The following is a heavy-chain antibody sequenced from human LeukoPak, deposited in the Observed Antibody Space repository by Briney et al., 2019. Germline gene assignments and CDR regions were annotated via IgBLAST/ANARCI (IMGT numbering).Heavy chain of an antibody. Sequence: SETLSLTCTVSGGSITSSSYYWGWIRQPPGKGLEWIGSVYYSGSTYYNPSLKSRVTISVDTSKNQFSLKLSSVTAADTAVYYCARYEAVAGVFDYWGQGTLVTVSS. CDR1: GGSITSSSYY. J-gene: IGHJ4*02. V-gene: IGHV4-39*07. CDR2: VYYSGST. CDR3: ARYEAVAGVFDY. D-gene: IGHD6-19*01.